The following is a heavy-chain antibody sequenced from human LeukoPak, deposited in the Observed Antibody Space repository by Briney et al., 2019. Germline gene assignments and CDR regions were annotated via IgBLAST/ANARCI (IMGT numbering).Heavy chain of an antibody. CDR2: MDPNSGNT. D-gene: IGHD3-10*01. Sequence: ASVNLSCKSSAYTFTCYDNNWVRLAKAQGLERVGLMDPNSGNTGSSHKVQGRVSMTRNTSISTAYMELSRLRSEDTAVYYCARVLGPPGLLLWFGELSIGYYYGMDVWGQGTTVTVSS. CDR1: AYTFTCYD. J-gene: IGHJ6*02. CDR3: ARVLGPPGLLLWFGELSIGYYYGMDV. V-gene: IGHV1-8*01.